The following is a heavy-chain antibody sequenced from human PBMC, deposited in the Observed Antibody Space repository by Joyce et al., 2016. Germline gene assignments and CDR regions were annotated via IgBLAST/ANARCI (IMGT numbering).Heavy chain of an antibody. D-gene: IGHD2-2*01. CDR3: AREFRVPAANRYWFDP. J-gene: IGHJ5*02. V-gene: IGHV1-69*08. Sequence: QVQLVQSGAEVKKPGSSVKVSCKASGGTFSSYTISWVRRAPGQGLEWMGRIIPILGIANYAQKFQGRVTITADKSTRTAYMELSSLRSEDTAVYYCAREFRVPAANRYWFDPWGQGTLVTVSS. CDR1: GGTFSSYT. CDR2: IIPILGIA.